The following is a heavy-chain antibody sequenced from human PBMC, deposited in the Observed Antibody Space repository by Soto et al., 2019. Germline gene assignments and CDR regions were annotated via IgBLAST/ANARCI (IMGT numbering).Heavy chain of an antibody. Sequence: GGSLRLSCAASGFTFNSFGMHWVRQAPGKGLEWVALISFDRSNINYADSVRGRFTISSDDSKNILYLQMDSLRSEDTAVYYCAKVTFSGDYYYSYGMDVWGQGTTVTVSS. CDR2: ISFDRSNI. CDR3: AKVTFSGDYYYSYGMDV. J-gene: IGHJ6*02. D-gene: IGHD1-26*01. V-gene: IGHV3-30*18. CDR1: GFTFNSFG.